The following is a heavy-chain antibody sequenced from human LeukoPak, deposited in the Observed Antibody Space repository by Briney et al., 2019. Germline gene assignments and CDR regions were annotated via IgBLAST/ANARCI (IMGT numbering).Heavy chain of an antibody. CDR3: SRGARGSSGYLAY. D-gene: IGHD3-22*01. J-gene: IGHJ4*02. Sequence: SQTHSLTCAISGDSVSSNNAAWNWIRQSPSRGLEWLGRTYYRSKWYNDYAISVKSRITINPDTSKNQVSLQVKSVTPEDTAVYYCSRGARGSSGYLAYWGQGTLVTVSS. CDR2: TYYRSKWYN. CDR1: GDSVSSNNAA. V-gene: IGHV6-1*01.